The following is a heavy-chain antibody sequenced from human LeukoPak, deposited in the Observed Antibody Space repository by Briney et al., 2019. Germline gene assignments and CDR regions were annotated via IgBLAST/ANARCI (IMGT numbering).Heavy chain of an antibody. V-gene: IGHV5-51*01. J-gene: IGHJ3*02. Sequence: GESLKISCKGSGYSFASYWIGWVRQMPGKGLEWMGIIYPRDSDTKYSPSFQGQVTISADKSITTAYLQWSSLKASDTAMYYCATSFRSAFDIWGQGTMVTVSP. CDR3: ATSFRSAFDI. CDR2: IYPRDSDT. CDR1: GYSFASYW.